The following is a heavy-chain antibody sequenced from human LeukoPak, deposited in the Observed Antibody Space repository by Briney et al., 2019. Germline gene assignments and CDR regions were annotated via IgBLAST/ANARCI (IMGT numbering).Heavy chain of an antibody. J-gene: IGHJ4*02. CDR2: ISAYNGNT. Sequence: ASVKVSCKASGYTFISYGISWVRQAPGQGLEWMGWISAYNGNTNYAQKFQGRVTMTTDTSTSTAYMELRSLRSDDTAVYYCARDQWGYCSSTSCYVAVAANPTLFDYWGQGTLVTVSS. D-gene: IGHD2-2*01. CDR1: GYTFISYG. CDR3: ARDQWGYCSSTSCYVAVAANPTLFDY. V-gene: IGHV1-18*01.